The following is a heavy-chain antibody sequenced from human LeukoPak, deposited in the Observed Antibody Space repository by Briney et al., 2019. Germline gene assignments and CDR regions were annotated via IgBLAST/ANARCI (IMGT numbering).Heavy chain of an antibody. CDR1: GITFSSYA. J-gene: IGHJ4*02. V-gene: IGHV3-23*01. CDR3: AIPRCTYYSIDY. Sequence: GGSLRLSYAASGITFSSYAMSWVRQAPGKGLEWVSGISGSGDSTYYADSVKGRFTISRDNSKKTLSLQMNSLRAEDTAVYYCAIPRCTYYSIDYWGQGTLVTVSS. D-gene: IGHD2-8*01. CDR2: ISGSGDST.